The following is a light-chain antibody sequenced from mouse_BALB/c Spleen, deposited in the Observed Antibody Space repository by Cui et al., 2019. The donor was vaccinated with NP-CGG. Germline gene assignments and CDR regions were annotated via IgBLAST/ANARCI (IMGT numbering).Light chain of an antibody. V-gene: IGLV1*01. J-gene: IGLJ1*01. CDR1: TGPVTTSNY. Sequence: QAVVTQDSALTTSPGETVTLTCRSSTGPVTTSNYANWVQEKPDHLFTGLIGGTNNRPPGVPARFSGSLIGDKAALTITGAQTEDEAIYFCALWYSNHWVFGGGTKLTVL. CDR3: ALWYSNHWV. CDR2: GTN.